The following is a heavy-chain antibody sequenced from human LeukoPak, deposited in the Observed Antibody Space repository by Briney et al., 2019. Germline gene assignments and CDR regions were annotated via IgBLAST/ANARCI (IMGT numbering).Heavy chain of an antibody. V-gene: IGHV3-48*02. CDR2: ISDSGTPI. Sequence: SGGSLRLSCAASGFSFSGHSMSWVRQAPGKGLEWVSFISDSGTPIYYADSVRGRFTVSRDNDQNSLYLQMNSLRDEDSAVYYCARHKRSSQYYFDYWGQGALVTVSS. J-gene: IGHJ4*02. CDR1: GFSFSGHS. D-gene: IGHD4-11*01. CDR3: ARHKRSSQYYFDY.